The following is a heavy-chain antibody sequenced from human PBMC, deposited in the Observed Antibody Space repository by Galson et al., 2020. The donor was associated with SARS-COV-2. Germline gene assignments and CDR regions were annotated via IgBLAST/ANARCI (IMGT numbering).Heavy chain of an antibody. CDR1: GYTFTSYD. D-gene: IGHD3-22*01. CDR2: MNANSGNT. Sequence: ASVKVSCKASGYTFTSYDINWVRQATGQGLEWMGWMNANSGNTAYAQKFQGRVTMTRNTSISTAYMELSSLRSEDTAVYFCARAPYYDTSGYYSDYWGQGTLVTVSS. V-gene: IGHV1-8*01. J-gene: IGHJ4*02. CDR3: ARAPYYDTSGYYSDY.